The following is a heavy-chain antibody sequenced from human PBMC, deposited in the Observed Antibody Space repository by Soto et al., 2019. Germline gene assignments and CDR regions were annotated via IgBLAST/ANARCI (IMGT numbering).Heavy chain of an antibody. CDR1: GGSIINYY. V-gene: IGHV4-59*08. D-gene: IGHD6-25*01. Sequence: PSETLSLTCTVSGGSIINYYWSWIRQPPGKGLEWIGYIYYSGTTSYNPSLRSRVTISVDTSKNQFSLKLSSVTAADTAVYYCARGYSSGSMTLDDWGQGTLVTVSS. CDR2: IYYSGTT. CDR3: ARGYSSGSMTLDD. J-gene: IGHJ4*02.